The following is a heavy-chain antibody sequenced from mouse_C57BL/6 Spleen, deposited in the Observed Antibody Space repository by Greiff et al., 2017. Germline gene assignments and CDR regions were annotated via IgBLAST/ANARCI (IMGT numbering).Heavy chain of an antibody. Sequence: VKLVESGAELVKPGASVKLSCKASGYTFTEYTIHWVKQRSGQGLEWIGWFYPGSGSIKYNEKFKDKATLTADKSSSTVYMALSRLTSEDSAVYFCARHEDPPNDGYDYFDYWGQGTTLTVSS. CDR2: FYPGSGSI. CDR3: ARHEDPPNDGYDYFDY. CDR1: GYTFTEYT. D-gene: IGHD2-3*01. V-gene: IGHV1-62-2*01. J-gene: IGHJ2*01.